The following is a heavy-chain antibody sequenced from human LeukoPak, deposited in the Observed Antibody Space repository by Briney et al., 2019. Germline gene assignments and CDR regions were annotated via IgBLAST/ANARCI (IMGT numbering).Heavy chain of an antibody. CDR2: IYYSGST. Sequence: SETLSLTCTVSGDSVSNDNFYWGWMRQPPGKGLEWIGSIYYSGSTYYNPSFNSRLTIYGDASKNQFSLKLSSVTAADTAVYYCARLGLWDSWGEGPLVTVSS. V-gene: IGHV4-39*01. CDR3: ARLGLWDS. J-gene: IGHJ4*02. CDR1: GDSVSNDNFY. D-gene: IGHD2-21*01.